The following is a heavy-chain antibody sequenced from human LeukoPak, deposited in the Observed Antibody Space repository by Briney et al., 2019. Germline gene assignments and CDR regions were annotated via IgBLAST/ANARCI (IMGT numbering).Heavy chain of an antibody. D-gene: IGHD3-22*01. Sequence: VASVKVSCKASGYTFSNYAINWVRQAPGQGLEWMGWISTYKGSTNYAQKLQDRVTMTTDTSTSTAYMELRSLRSDDTAIYYCAKHSHDGSAPYYEVQLDYWGQGTLVTVSS. J-gene: IGHJ4*02. CDR2: ISTYKGST. CDR3: AKHSHDGSAPYYEVQLDY. CDR1: GYTFSNYA. V-gene: IGHV1-18*01.